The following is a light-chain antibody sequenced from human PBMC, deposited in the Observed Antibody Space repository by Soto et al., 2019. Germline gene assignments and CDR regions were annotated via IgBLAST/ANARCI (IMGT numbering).Light chain of an antibody. CDR1: QIISSTY. Sequence: EIVLTQSPGTLSLSPGDRATLSCRASQIISSTYLAWYQLTPGQAPRLLIYGASIRATGIPDRFSGSGSETDFTLTISRLEPDDFAVYYCQHPWTFGQGTKVEI. CDR3: QHPWT. J-gene: IGKJ1*01. V-gene: IGKV3-20*01. CDR2: GAS.